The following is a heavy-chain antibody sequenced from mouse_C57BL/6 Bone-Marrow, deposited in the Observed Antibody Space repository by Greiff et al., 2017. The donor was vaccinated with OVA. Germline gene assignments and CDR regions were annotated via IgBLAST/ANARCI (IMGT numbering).Heavy chain of an antibody. CDR2: IHPNSGST. CDR3: ARPPHSSVYFDY. Sequence: QVQLQQPGAELVKPGASVKLSCKASGYTFTSYWMHWVKQRPGQGLEWIGMIHPNSGSTNYNEKFKSKATLTVDKSSSTAYMQLSSLTSEDSAVYYCARPPHSSVYFDYWGQGTTLTVSS. D-gene: IGHD1-2*01. V-gene: IGHV1-64*01. J-gene: IGHJ2*01. CDR1: GYTFTSYW.